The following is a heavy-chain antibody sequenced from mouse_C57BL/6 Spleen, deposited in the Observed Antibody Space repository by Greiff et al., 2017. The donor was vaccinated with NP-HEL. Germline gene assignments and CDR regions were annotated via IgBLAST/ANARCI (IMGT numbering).Heavy chain of an antibody. V-gene: IGHV1-50*01. CDR1: GYTFTSYW. CDR2: IDPSDSYT. Sequence: QVQLQQPGAELVKPGASVKLSCKASGYTFTSYWMQWVKQRPGQGLEWIGEIDPSDSYTNYNQKFKGKATLTVDTSSSTAYMQLSSLTSEDSAVYYCARRPPILGPFDYWGQGTTLTVSS. CDR3: ARRPPILGPFDY. D-gene: IGHD4-1*01. J-gene: IGHJ2*01.